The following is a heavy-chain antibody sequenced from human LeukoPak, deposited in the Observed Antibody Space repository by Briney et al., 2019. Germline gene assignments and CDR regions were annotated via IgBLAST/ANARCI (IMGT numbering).Heavy chain of an antibody. J-gene: IGHJ4*02. Sequence: GGSLRLSCAASGFTFSSYDMHCVRQAPGKGLEWVSFIWYDGSNKYYADSVKGRFTISRDNSKNWLYLKMNSLRAEDTAVYYCAKDQDTAIVFDYWGQGTLVTVPS. CDR2: IWYDGSNK. D-gene: IGHD5-18*01. CDR3: AKDQDTAIVFDY. V-gene: IGHV3-30*02. CDR1: GFTFSSYD.